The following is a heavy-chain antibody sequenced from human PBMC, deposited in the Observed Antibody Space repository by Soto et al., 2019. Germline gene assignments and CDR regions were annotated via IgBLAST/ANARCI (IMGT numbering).Heavy chain of an antibody. CDR3: ARVWGYYFDY. CDR1: GGSISSYY. J-gene: IGHJ4*02. Sequence: SETLSLTRTVSGGSISSYYWSWIRQPPGKGLEWIGYIYYSGSTNYNPSLKSRVTISVDTSKNQFSLKLSSVTAADTAVYYCARVWGYYFDYWGQGTLVTVSS. D-gene: IGHD7-27*01. CDR2: IYYSGST. V-gene: IGHV4-59*01.